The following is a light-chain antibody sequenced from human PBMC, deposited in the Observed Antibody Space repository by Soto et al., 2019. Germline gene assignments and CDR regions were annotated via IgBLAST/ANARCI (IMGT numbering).Light chain of an antibody. J-gene: IGKJ2*01. CDR2: DAS. CDR1: WNVGSS. CDR3: QNGRT. V-gene: IGKV3-11*01. Sequence: FVLTQSPATLSLSPGVRATLSCRASWNVGSSLAWHQQKPGQAPRLLMYDASKRPTGIPARFSGSGSGTDFTLTISSLEAEDFAVYYCQNGRTFGQGTRLEIK.